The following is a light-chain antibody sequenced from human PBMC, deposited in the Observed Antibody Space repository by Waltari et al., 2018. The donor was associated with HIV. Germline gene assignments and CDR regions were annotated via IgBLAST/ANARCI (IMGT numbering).Light chain of an antibody. Sequence: QSVLTQPPSASGTPGQRVTISCSGSYSTSGRRIAKVLWYQHPPGAAPKLLSYRNPQRPSGVPDRFSGSKSGTSASLAISAIQSEDEADYYCAIWDGLNGWVFGGGTRVTVL. CDR3: AIWDGLNGWV. CDR1: YSTSGRRI. V-gene: IGLV1-44*01. J-gene: IGLJ3*02. CDR2: RNP.